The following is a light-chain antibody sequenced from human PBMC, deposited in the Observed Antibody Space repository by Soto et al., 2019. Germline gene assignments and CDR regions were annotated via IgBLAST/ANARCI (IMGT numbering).Light chain of an antibody. CDR1: QNINNY. CDR3: QQYENLPT. J-gene: IGKJ5*01. CDR2: DAS. Sequence: IQLTPSPSSLSASVGDRVTITFQASQNINNYLNWYQQKPGRAPKLLIYDASNLEAGVPSRFRGSGSGTDFTFTISRLQPEDIATYYCQQYENLPTFGQGTRLEIK. V-gene: IGKV1-33*01.